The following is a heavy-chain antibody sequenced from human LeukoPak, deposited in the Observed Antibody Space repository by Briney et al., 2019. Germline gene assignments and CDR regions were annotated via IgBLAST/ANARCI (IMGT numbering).Heavy chain of an antibody. D-gene: IGHD3-10*02. J-gene: IGHJ6*04. CDR3: AELGITMIGGV. CDR1: GFTLSSYG. Sequence: GGSLRLSCAASGFTLSSYGMSWVRQAPGKGLEWVSAISGSGGSTYYADSVKGRFTISRDNSKNTLYLQMNSLRAEDTAVYYCAELGITMIGGVWGKGTTVTISS. V-gene: IGHV3-23*01. CDR2: ISGSGGST.